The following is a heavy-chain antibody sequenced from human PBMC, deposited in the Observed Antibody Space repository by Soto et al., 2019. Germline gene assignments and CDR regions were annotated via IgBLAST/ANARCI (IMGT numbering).Heavy chain of an antibody. CDR3: ARDLPDYDCWSGYHYYYYGMDV. J-gene: IGHJ6*02. Sequence: QVQLVQSGAEVKKPGASVKVSCKASGYTFTSYGISWVRQAPGQGLAWMGWISAYNGNTNYAQKRQGRVTMTTDTATSTADMELRSLRSDDTAVYYCARDLPDYDCWSGYHYYYYGMDVWGQGTTVTVSS. CDR2: ISAYNGNT. D-gene: IGHD3-3*01. CDR1: GYTFTSYG. V-gene: IGHV1-18*01.